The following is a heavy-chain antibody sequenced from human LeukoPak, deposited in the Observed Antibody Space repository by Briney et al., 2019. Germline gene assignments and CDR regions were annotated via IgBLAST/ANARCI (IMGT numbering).Heavy chain of an antibody. D-gene: IGHD3-22*01. CDR1: GYSISSGYY. CDR3: ARGGPRLYYYYMDV. V-gene: IGHV4-61*01. CDR2: IYYSGNT. Sequence: KPSETLSLTCTVSGYSISSGYYWGWIRQPPGKGLEWIGYIYYSGNTHYNPSLKSRVTISVDTSKNQFSLNLRSVTAADTAMYYCARGGPRLYYYYMDVWGKGTTVTISS. J-gene: IGHJ6*03.